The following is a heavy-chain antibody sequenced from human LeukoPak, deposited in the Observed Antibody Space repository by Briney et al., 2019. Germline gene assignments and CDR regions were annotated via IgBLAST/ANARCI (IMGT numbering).Heavy chain of an antibody. CDR3: AKGSDSRYNFFDY. J-gene: IGHJ4*02. CDR2: ITWNSGSI. Sequence: ITWNSGSIGYADSVKGRFTISGDNAQNSLYLQMNSLRPEDTAFYYCAKGSDSRYNFFDYWGQGTLVTVSS. V-gene: IGHV3-9*01. D-gene: IGHD3-16*02.